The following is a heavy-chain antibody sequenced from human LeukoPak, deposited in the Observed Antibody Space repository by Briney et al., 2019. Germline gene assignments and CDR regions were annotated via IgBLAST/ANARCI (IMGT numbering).Heavy chain of an antibody. Sequence: ASVTVSCKASGYTFTSYAMNWVRQAPGQGLEWMGRINPNSGGTNYAQKFQGRVTMTRDTSISTAYMELSRLRSDDTAVYYCARAGITIFGVVTPYYYYGMDVWGQGTTVTVSS. D-gene: IGHD3-3*01. CDR2: INPNSGGT. CDR3: ARAGITIFGVVTPYYYYGMDV. V-gene: IGHV1-2*06. J-gene: IGHJ6*02. CDR1: GYTFTSYA.